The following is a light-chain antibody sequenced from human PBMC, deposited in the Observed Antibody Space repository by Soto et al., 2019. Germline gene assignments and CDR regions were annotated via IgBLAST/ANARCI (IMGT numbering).Light chain of an antibody. CDR3: MQGTHWPRT. J-gene: IGKJ1*01. Sequence: DTVMTKTPLSLPVTLGQPASISCSSSKTLVYSDGNTYLNWFKQRPGHSPRRLIYKVSNRDSGVPDRFSGSGSGTEFTLKISRVEAEDVGVYYCMQGTHWPRTFGQGTKVDIK. V-gene: IGKV2-30*01. CDR2: KVS. CDR1: KTLVYSDGNTY.